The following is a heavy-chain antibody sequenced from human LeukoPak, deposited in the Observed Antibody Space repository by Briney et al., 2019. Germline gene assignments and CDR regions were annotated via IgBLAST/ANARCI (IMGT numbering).Heavy chain of an antibody. Sequence: PGGSLRLSCTASGFTLNTYEMDWVRQAPGKGLEWVSYSSSGSPIYYADSAKVRFTISRDNAKNSLYLQMNNLRAEDTAVYYCARGGYDLGSGTYGYGLDVWGQGTTVTVSS. D-gene: IGHD3-10*01. V-gene: IGHV3-48*03. CDR2: SSSGSPI. CDR3: ARGGYDLGSGTYGYGLDV. CDR1: GFTLNTYE. J-gene: IGHJ6*02.